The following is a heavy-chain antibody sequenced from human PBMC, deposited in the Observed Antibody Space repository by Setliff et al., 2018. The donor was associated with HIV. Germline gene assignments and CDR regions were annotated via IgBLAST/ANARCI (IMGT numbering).Heavy chain of an antibody. J-gene: IGHJ4*02. CDR1: GDSISRSSYY. V-gene: IGHV4-39*01. Sequence: SETLSLTCTVSGDSISRSSYYWGWIRQPPGKGLEWIGNIYYIGITNYYPSLESRVTISVDTPKNQFSLKLSSVTAADTAVYYCATYNWSYVDYFDYWGQGTLVTVSS. D-gene: IGHD1-7*01. CDR3: ATYNWSYVDYFDY. CDR2: IYYIGIT.